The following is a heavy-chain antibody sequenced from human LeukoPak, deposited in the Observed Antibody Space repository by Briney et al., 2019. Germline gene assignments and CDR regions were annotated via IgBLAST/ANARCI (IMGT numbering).Heavy chain of an antibody. CDR2: VYHTGST. V-gene: IGHV4-59*08. Sequence: SETLSLTCAVSGGSISSYYWSWIRQPPGKGLEYIGYVYHTGSTNYNPSLKIRVTISLDTSENQFSLKLTSVTAADTAVYYCASLLTVSSSGRDYWGQGTLVTVSS. D-gene: IGHD6-6*01. CDR3: ASLLTVSSSGRDY. CDR1: GGSISSYY. J-gene: IGHJ4*02.